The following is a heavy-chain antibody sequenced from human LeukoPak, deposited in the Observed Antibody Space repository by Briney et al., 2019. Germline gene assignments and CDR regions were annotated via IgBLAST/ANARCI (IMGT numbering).Heavy chain of an antibody. V-gene: IGHV3-30*04. CDR3: AKVSRDCSGGNCYSRFDY. CDR1: GFTFSSYV. CDR2: ISYDGSNE. J-gene: IGHJ4*02. D-gene: IGHD2-15*01. Sequence: GGSLRLSCAASGFTFSSYVMHWVRQAPGKGLEWVAIISYDGSNEYYADSVKGRFTISRDNAKNSLYLQMNSLRAEDTAVYYCAKVSRDCSGGNCYSRFDYWGQGTLVTVSS.